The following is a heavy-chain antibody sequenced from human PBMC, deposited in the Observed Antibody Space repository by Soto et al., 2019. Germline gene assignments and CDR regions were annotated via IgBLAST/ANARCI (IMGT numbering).Heavy chain of an antibody. D-gene: IGHD4-17*01. CDR3: SISNSYGRGDF. CDR1: GGTLNSYT. J-gene: IGHJ4*02. V-gene: IGHV1-69*01. Sequence: QVQLVQSGAEVQQPGSSVRVSCKASGGTLNSYTISWVRQAPGQGLEWMGGIIPVFGTTDSAQKFQGSVTITADQSKGTAYLDLFSLRSEDPAIYYCSISNSYGRGDFWGQGTLVTVSS. CDR2: IIPVFGTT.